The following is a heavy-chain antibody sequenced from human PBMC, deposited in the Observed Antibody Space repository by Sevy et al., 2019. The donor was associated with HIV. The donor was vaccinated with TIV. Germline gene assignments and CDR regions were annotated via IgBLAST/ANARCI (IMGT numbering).Heavy chain of an antibody. J-gene: IGHJ4*02. D-gene: IGHD3-10*01. CDR1: GYSFTSYW. Sequence: GESLKISCKSSGYSFTSYWIGWVRQMPGKGLEWMGIIYPGDSDTRLSPSFQGQVTISADKSISTAYLQWSSLKASDTAMYYCARTKYYYGSGSYGHFDYWGQGTLVTVSS. V-gene: IGHV5-51*01. CDR2: IYPGDSDT. CDR3: ARTKYYYGSGSYGHFDY.